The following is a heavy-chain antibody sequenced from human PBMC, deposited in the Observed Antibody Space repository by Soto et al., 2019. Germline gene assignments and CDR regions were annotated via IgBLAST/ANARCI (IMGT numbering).Heavy chain of an antibody. D-gene: IGHD3-10*01. J-gene: IGHJ4*02. CDR1: GFTFIDYA. CDR3: ANGGSFGGILES. V-gene: IGHV3-23*01. CDR2: ISTAGHNT. Sequence: EVQLLDSGGGLVQPGWSLRLSCAASGFTFIDYAMSWVRQAPGKGLEWVTTISTAGHNTFSADSVKGRFTISRDNSKNTLYLQLIRLRAEETAFYCCANGGSFGGILESWGRGTLVTVSS.